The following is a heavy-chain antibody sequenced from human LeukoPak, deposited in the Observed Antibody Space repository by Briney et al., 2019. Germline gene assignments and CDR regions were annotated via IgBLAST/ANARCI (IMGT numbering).Heavy chain of an antibody. Sequence: PGGSLRLSCAASGFTFGDYAMHWVRQAPGKGLEWVSGISWNSGSIGYADSVKGRFTISRDNAKNSLYLQMNSLGAEDTALYYFAKVASVVVITDASDIWGQGTMVTVSS. J-gene: IGHJ3*02. V-gene: IGHV3-9*01. CDR2: ISWNSGSI. D-gene: IGHD3-22*01. CDR1: GFTFGDYA. CDR3: AKVASVVVITDASDI.